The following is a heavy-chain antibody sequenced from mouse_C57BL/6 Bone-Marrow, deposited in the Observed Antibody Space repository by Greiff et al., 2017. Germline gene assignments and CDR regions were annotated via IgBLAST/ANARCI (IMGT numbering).Heavy chain of an antibody. J-gene: IGHJ3*01. Sequence: QVHVKQPGAELVKPGASVKLSCKASGYTFTSYWMQWVKQRPGQGLEWIGEIDPSDSYTNYNQKFKGKATLTVDTSSSTAYMQLSSLTSEDSAVYYCAREYYGSSSWFAYWGQGTLVTVSA. CDR1: GYTFTSYW. D-gene: IGHD1-1*01. CDR3: AREYYGSSSWFAY. CDR2: IDPSDSYT. V-gene: IGHV1-50*01.